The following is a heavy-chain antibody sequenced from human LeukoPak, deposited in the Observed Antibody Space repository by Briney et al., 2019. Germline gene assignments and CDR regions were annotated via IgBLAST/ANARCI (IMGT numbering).Heavy chain of an antibody. Sequence: GGSLRLSCAPSGFTVSSNYMSWVRQARGKGLEWVSVIYSGGDTFYADSVKGRFTISRDNSKNTLYLQMNSLRAEDTAVYYCAAKVELRSNGPYFNSWGQGTLVTVSS. J-gene: IGHJ4*02. CDR2: IYSGGDT. CDR3: AAKVELRSNGPYFNS. CDR1: GFTVSSNY. V-gene: IGHV3-53*01. D-gene: IGHD1-7*01.